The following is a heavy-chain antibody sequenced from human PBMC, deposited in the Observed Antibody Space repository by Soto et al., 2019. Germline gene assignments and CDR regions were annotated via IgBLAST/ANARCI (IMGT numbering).Heavy chain of an antibody. CDR3: ARAIYGYYYGMGV. D-gene: IGHD3-3*01. V-gene: IGHV4-59*01. CDR2: IYYSGST. CDR1: GGSISSYY. Sequence: PSETLSLTCTVSGGSISSYYWSWIRQPPGKGLEWIGYIYYSGSTNYNPSLKSRVTISVDTSKNQFSLKLSSVTAADTAVYYCARAIYGYYYGMGVWGQGTTVTVSS. J-gene: IGHJ6*02.